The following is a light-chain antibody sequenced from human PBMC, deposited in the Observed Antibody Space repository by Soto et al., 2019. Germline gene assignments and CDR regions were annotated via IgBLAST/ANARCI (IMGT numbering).Light chain of an antibody. V-gene: IGKV3-11*01. Sequence: VLTQSPGTLSLSPGERATLSCRASQSVRSNYVGWYQQKPGQAPRLVIFDASNRATGIPARFSGSGSGTDFTLTISSLEPEDFAVYYCQQRSNWPPWTFGQGTKVDIK. J-gene: IGKJ1*01. CDR1: QSVRSN. CDR3: QQRSNWPPWT. CDR2: DAS.